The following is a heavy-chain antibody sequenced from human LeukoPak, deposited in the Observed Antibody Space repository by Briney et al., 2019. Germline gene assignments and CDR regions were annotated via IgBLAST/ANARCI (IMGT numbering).Heavy chain of an antibody. Sequence: GESLQISCKGSGYSFTSYWIGWVRQMPGKGLEWMGIIYPGDSDTRYSPSFQGQVTISADKSISTAYLQWSSLKASDTAMYYCARGPHYDILTGYYTNFDYWGQGTLVTVSS. J-gene: IGHJ4*02. D-gene: IGHD3-9*01. V-gene: IGHV5-51*01. CDR1: GYSFTSYW. CDR2: IYPGDSDT. CDR3: ARGPHYDILTGYYTNFDY.